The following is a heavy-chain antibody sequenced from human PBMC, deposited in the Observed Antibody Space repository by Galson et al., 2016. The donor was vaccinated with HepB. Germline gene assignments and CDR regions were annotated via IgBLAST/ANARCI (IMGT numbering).Heavy chain of an antibody. CDR1: GFTFSTYN. D-gene: IGHD1-1*01. J-gene: IGHJ6*02. Sequence: SLRLSCAASGFTFSTYNMNWVRQTPGKGLEWVSSIRGSGSYLYYADSVKGRFTISRDNANNSLYLHLSSLRAEDTAVYYCSRDLRNVERPDLTCYYGMDVWGQGTTVTVSS. V-gene: IGHV3-21*01. CDR3: SRDLRNVERPDLTCYYGMDV. CDR2: IRGSGSYL.